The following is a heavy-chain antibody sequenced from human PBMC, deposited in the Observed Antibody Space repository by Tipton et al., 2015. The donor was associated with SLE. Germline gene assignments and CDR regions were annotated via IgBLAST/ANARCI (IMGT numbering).Heavy chain of an antibody. CDR3: AREGYGGKNGDV. CDR2: IYYSGST. Sequence: LRLSCTVSGGSISSGGYYWSWIRQHPGKGLEWIGYIYYSGSTYYNPSLKSRVTISVDTSKNQFSLKLSSVTAADTAVYYCAREGYGGKNGDVWGKGTTVTVSS. CDR1: GGSISSGGYY. J-gene: IGHJ6*04. V-gene: IGHV4-31*02. D-gene: IGHD4-23*01.